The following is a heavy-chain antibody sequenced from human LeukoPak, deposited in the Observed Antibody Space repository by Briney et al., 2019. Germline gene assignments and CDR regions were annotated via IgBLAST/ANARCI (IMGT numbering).Heavy chain of an antibody. CDR3: ARASMGSSSWYVDY. D-gene: IGHD6-13*01. CDR1: GGSISSYY. Sequence: PSETLSLTCTVSGGSISSYYWSWIRQPPGKGLEWIGDIHHSGSTKYNPSLKRPVTISVDTSKNQFSLKLSSVTAADTAVYYCARASMGSSSWYVDYWGQGTLVTVSS. J-gene: IGHJ4*02. V-gene: IGHV4-59*12. CDR2: IHHSGST.